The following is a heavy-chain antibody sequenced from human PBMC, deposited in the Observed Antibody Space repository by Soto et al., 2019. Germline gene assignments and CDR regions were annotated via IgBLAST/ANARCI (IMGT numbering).Heavy chain of an antibody. V-gene: IGHV3-30*04. CDR2: ISYEGRNT. D-gene: IGHD3-22*01. CDR3: ARPINMIAVNDPFDG. J-gene: IGHJ3*01. Sequence: WGSLRLSCAASGFTFSDYALHWVLQAPGKGLAWVASISYEGRNTYYADSVKCRFTMSRDESKNTLYLQMSGLRVEDTAVYIRARPINMIAVNDPFDGWGKETMVTVSS. CDR1: GFTFSDYA.